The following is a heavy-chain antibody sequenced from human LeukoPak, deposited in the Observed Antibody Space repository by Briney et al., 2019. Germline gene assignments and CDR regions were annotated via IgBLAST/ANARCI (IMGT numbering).Heavy chain of an antibody. Sequence: SETLSLTCTVSGGSISTYYWSWIRQPPGKGLEWIGYIYYSGSTNYNPSLKSRVTISVDTSKNQFSLKLSSVTAADTAVYYCARDRYGSGSYYTGALRYWGQGTLVTVSS. D-gene: IGHD3-10*01. CDR2: IYYSGST. J-gene: IGHJ4*02. CDR1: GGSISTYY. CDR3: ARDRYGSGSYYTGALRY. V-gene: IGHV4-59*01.